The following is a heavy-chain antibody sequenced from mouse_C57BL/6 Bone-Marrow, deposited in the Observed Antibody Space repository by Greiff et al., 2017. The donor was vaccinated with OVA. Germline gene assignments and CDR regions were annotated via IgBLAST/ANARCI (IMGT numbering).Heavy chain of an antibody. J-gene: IGHJ2*01. V-gene: IGHV1-81*01. D-gene: IGHD1-1*01. CDR2: IYPRSGNT. CDR3: ARSYYYGSRNY. Sequence: QVQLQQSGAELARPGASVKLSCKASGYTFTSYGISWGKQRNGKGLEWIGEIYPRSGNTYYNEKCKGKDKLKADKSSSTAYMELRSLTSEDAAVYVCARSYYYGSRNYWGQGTTLTVSS. CDR1: GYTFTSYG.